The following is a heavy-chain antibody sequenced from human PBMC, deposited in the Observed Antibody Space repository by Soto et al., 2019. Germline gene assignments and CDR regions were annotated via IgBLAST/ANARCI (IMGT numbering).Heavy chain of an antibody. D-gene: IGHD3-10*01. CDR3: STGPIQEGITIMDP. CDR1: GFSFSKSW. Sequence: GGSLRLSCAGSGFSFSKSWMNWVRQAPGKGLEWVGRIKSKTDGGTTDYAEPVKGRFTISRDDSKKTLYLQMNSLKTEDTALYYCSTGPIQEGITIMDPWGQGTLVTVSS. CDR2: IKSKTDGGTT. J-gene: IGHJ5*02. V-gene: IGHV3-15*07.